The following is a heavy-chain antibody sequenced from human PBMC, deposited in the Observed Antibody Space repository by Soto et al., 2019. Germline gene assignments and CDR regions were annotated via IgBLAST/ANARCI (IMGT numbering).Heavy chain of an antibody. V-gene: IGHV3-9*01. CDR2: ISWNSGGI. J-gene: IGHJ3*02. CDR3: AKESGRAARSAFDI. Sequence: EVQLVESGGGLVQPGRSLRLSCAASGFTFDDYAMYWVRQAPGKGLEWVSGISWNSGGIGYAVSVKGRFTISRDNAKNSLYLQMNSLRAEDTALYYCAKESGRAARSAFDIWGQGTMVTVSS. CDR1: GFTFDDYA. D-gene: IGHD6-6*01.